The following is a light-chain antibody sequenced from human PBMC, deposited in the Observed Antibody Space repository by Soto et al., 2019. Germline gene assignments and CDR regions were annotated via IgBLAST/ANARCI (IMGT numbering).Light chain of an antibody. CDR2: RNN. CDR3: AAWDDSLSGSWV. V-gene: IGLV1-47*01. J-gene: IGLJ1*01. CDR1: SSNIGSNY. Sequence: QSVLTQPPSASGTPGQRVTISCSGSSSNIGSNYVYWYQQLPGTAPKLLIYRNNQRPSGVPDRFSGSKSGTSASLAISGLRSEDEADYYCAAWDDSLSGSWVFGTGTKLTV.